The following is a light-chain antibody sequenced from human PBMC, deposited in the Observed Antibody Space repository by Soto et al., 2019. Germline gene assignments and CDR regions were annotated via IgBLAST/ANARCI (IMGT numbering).Light chain of an antibody. CDR2: GDT. J-gene: IGLJ2*01. CDR3: QVWEGSNDHRI. Sequence: SYELTQPPSVSVAPGQTARIPGGGDDIGSKAVHWYQQKPGQAPVLVVYGDTDRPSGIPARFSGSNSGTTANLTISTVEAGDEADYFCQVWEGSNDHRIFGGGTKVTVL. CDR1: DIGSKA. V-gene: IGLV3-21*02.